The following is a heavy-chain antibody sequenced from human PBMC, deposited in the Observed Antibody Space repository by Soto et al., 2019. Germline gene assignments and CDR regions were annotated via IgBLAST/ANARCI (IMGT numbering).Heavy chain of an antibody. CDR2: IWYDGSNK. Sequence: VAVIWYDGSNKYYTDSVKGRFTISRDNSKNTLYLQMNSLRAEDTAVYYCARAAGRYGDYEVDYWGQGTLVTVSS. D-gene: IGHD4-17*01. V-gene: IGHV3-33*01. CDR3: ARAAGRYGDYEVDY. J-gene: IGHJ4*02.